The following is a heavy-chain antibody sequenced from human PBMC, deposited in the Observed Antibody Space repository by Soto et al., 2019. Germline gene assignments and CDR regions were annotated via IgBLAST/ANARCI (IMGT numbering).Heavy chain of an antibody. CDR2: MPYSGST. V-gene: IGHV4-61*01. D-gene: IGHD6-25*01. CDR3: ARANRAAVYFDY. Sequence: LSLTCTVSGGSVSSGTYYWSWIRQPPGKGLEWIGYMPYSGSTNHNPSLKSRVTISVDTSKNQFSLKLNSVTAADTAVYYCARANRAAVYFDYWGQGTLVTVSS. J-gene: IGHJ4*02. CDR1: GGSVSSGTYY.